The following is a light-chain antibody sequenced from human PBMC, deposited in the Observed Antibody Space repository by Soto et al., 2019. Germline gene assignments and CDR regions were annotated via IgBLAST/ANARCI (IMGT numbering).Light chain of an antibody. Sequence: QLVLTQPPSASGTPGQRVTISCSGASSNIGKNFVYWYQQLPRTTPKLLISRNDQRPSGVPERFSGSKSGTSASLAISGLRSEDEAEYFCAAWDDSLSGSYAFGTGTKVTVL. CDR1: SSNIGKNF. V-gene: IGLV1-47*01. CDR2: RND. CDR3: AAWDDSLSGSYA. J-gene: IGLJ1*01.